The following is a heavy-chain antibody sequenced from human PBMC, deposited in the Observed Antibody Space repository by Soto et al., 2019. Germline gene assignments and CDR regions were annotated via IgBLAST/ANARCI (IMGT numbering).Heavy chain of an antibody. CDR2: VSFDSNYI. V-gene: IGHV3-21*01. CDR1: GFTLSSYS. J-gene: IGHJ4*02. CDR3: ARERGWQLYFDY. Sequence: GGSLRLSCAASGFTLSSYSMNWVRQAPGKGLEWVSLVSFDSNYIYYADSVKGRFTISRDNAKNSVYLQMNSLRAEDTAFYYCARERGWQLYFDYWGQGALVAVSS. D-gene: IGHD6-13*01.